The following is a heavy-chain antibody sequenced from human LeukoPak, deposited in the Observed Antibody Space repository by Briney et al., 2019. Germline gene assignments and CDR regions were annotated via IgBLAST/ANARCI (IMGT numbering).Heavy chain of an antibody. J-gene: IGHJ6*03. D-gene: IGHD4-17*01. CDR2: ISSSGSTI. CDR3: ARGSHDYGDYYYYMDV. CDR1: GFTFSSYE. V-gene: IGHV3-48*03. Sequence: GGSLRLSCAASGFTFSSYEMNWVRQAPGKGLEWVSYISSSGSTIYYADSVKGRFTISRDNAKNSLYLQMNSLRAEDTAVYYCARGSHDYGDYYYYMDVWGKGTTVTISS.